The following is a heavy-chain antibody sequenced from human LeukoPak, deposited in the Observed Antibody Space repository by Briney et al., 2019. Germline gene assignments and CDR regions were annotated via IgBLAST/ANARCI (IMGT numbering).Heavy chain of an antibody. CDR3: ASVDYVWGSYRYGDAFDI. CDR2: IYYSGST. D-gene: IGHD3-16*02. CDR1: GGSISSSSYY. J-gene: IGHJ3*02. Sequence: PSETLSLTCTVSGGSISSSSYYWGWIRQPPGKGLEWIGSIYYSGSTYYNPSLKSRVAISVDTSKNQFSLKLSSVTAADTAVYYCASVDYVWGSYRYGDAFDIWGQGTMVTVSS. V-gene: IGHV4-39*07.